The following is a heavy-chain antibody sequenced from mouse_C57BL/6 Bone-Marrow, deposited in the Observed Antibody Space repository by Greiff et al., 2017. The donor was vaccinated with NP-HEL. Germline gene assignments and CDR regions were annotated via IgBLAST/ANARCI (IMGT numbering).Heavy chain of an antibody. CDR3: TSYYDYDWFAY. J-gene: IGHJ3*01. CDR2: IRNKANNHAT. CDR1: GFTFSDAW. D-gene: IGHD2-4*01. Sequence: EVQGVESGGGLVQPGGSMKLSCAASGFTFSDAWMDWVRQSPEKGLEWVAEIRNKANNHATYYAESVKGRFTISRDDSKSSVYLQMNSLRAEDTGIYYCTSYYDYDWFAYWGQGTLVTVSA. V-gene: IGHV6-6*01.